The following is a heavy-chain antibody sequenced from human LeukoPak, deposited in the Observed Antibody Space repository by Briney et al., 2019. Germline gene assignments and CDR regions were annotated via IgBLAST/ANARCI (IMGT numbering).Heavy chain of an antibody. D-gene: IGHD5-24*01. CDR3: ARDLRGDGYNADY. V-gene: IGHV1-2*02. J-gene: IGHJ4*02. CDR1: GYTFTGYY. Sequence: KPGASVKVSCKASGYTFTGYYMHWVRQAPGQGLEWMGWINPNSGDTNYGQKFQGRVTMTRDTSISTAYMELSRLRSDDTAVYYCARDLRGDGYNADYWGQGTLVTVSS. CDR2: INPNSGDT.